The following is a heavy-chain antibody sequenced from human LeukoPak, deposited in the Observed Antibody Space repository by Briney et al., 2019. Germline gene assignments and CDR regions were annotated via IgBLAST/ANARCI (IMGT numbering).Heavy chain of an antibody. J-gene: IGHJ5*02. Sequence: PGGSLRLSCAASGFTFSSYSMNWVRQAPGKGLEWVSSISSSSSYIYYADSVKGRFTISRDNAKSSLYLQMNSLRAEDTAVYYCARDLTGTTFDPWGQGTLVTVSS. V-gene: IGHV3-21*01. CDR2: ISSSSSYI. D-gene: IGHD1-20*01. CDR3: ARDLTGTTFDP. CDR1: GFTFSSYS.